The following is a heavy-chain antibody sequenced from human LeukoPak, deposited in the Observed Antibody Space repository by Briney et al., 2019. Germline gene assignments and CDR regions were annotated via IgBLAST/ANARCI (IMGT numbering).Heavy chain of an antibody. CDR3: ARDGYDSSGYYSVY. CDR1: GYTFTGYY. V-gene: IGHV1-2*02. J-gene: IGHJ4*02. Sequence: ASVNVSCKASGYTFTGYYMHWVRQAPGQGLEWMGWINPNSGGTNYAQKFQGRVTMTRDTSISTAYMELSRLRSDDTAVYYCARDGYDSSGYYSVYWGQGTLVTVSS. D-gene: IGHD3-22*01. CDR2: INPNSGGT.